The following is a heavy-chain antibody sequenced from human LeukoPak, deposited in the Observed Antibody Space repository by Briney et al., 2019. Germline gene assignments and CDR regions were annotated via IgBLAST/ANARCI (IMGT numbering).Heavy chain of an antibody. D-gene: IGHD1-26*01. CDR1: GVSLSNYY. V-gene: IGHV4-34*01. J-gene: IGHJ4*02. Sequence: SETLSLTCAVYGVSLSNYYWIWIRQPPGKGLEWIGETNHSGRTHYNPSLKSRVTISIDTSKNQFSLKLSSVTAADTAVYYCAIEAIVGAPRGDYWGQGTLVTVSS. CDR3: AIEAIVGAPRGDY. CDR2: TNHSGRT.